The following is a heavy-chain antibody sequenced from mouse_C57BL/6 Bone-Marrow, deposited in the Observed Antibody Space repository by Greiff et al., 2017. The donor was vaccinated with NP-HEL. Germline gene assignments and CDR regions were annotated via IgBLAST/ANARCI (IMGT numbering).Heavy chain of an antibody. CDR3: AREGGYYGSPFAY. J-gene: IGHJ3*01. CDR1: GYSIISGYY. V-gene: IGHV3-6*01. CDR2: ISYDGSN. D-gene: IGHD1-1*01. Sequence: EVKVEESGPGLVKPSQSLSLTCSVTGYSIISGYYWNWIRQFPGNKLEWMAYISYDGSNHYNPSLKNRISITRDISKNQFFLKLTSVTTEDTATYYCAREGGYYGSPFAYWGQGTLVTVSA.